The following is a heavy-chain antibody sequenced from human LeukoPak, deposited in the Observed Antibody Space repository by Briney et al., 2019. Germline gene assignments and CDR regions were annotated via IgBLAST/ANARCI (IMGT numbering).Heavy chain of an antibody. CDR1: GYRFTSDW. CDR3: ARHSFIAAAGTEGYYYGMDV. CDR2: IYPGDSDT. J-gene: IGHJ6*02. Sequence: GESLKISCKGSGYRFTSDWIGWVRQMPGKGLEWMGIIYPGDSDTRYSPSFQGQVTISADKSISTAYLQWSSLKASDTAMYYCARHSFIAAAGTEGYYYGMDVWGQGTTVTVSS. V-gene: IGHV5-51*01. D-gene: IGHD6-13*01.